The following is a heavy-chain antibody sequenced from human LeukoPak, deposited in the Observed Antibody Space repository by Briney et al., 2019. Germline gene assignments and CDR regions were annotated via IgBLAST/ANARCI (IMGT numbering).Heavy chain of an antibody. CDR2: ITTGGPNT. Sequence: PGGSLRLSCTASGFTFSSYTMSWVRQAPGKGLKWVSTITTGGPNTYYADSVKGRFTVSRDNSKNTLYLQMNSLRAEDTAVYYCAKSLTYYHENSDSIWGQGTLVTVSS. J-gene: IGHJ4*02. D-gene: IGHD3-22*01. CDR1: GFTFSSYT. CDR3: AKSLTYYHENSDSI. V-gene: IGHV3-23*01.